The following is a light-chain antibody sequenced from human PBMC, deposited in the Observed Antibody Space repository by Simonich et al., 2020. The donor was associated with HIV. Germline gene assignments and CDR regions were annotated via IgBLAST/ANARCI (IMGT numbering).Light chain of an antibody. CDR3: QQYNNWPPWT. V-gene: IGKV3-15*01. CDR2: GAS. J-gene: IGKJ1*01. Sequence: EIVMTQSPATLSVSPGERATLSCRASQSVSSNLAWYPQKPGQAPRLLIYGASTRATGIPARFSGSGSGTEFTLTISSMQSEDFAVYYWQQYNNWPPWTFGQGTKVEIK. CDR1: QSVSSN.